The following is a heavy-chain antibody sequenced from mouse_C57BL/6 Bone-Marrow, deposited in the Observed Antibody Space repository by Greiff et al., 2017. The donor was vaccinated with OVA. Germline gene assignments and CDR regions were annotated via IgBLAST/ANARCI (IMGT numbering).Heavy chain of an antibody. CDR3: ARGYSYFDY. CDR1: GYAFTNYL. CDR2: INPGSGGT. V-gene: IGHV1-54*01. J-gene: IGHJ2*01. Sequence: VKLQESGAELVRPGTSVKVSCKASGYAFTNYLIEWVKQRPGQGLEWIGVINPGSGGTNYNEKFKGKATLTADKSSSTAYMQLSSLTSEDSAVYFCARGYSYFDYWGQGTTLTVSS. D-gene: IGHD2-12*01.